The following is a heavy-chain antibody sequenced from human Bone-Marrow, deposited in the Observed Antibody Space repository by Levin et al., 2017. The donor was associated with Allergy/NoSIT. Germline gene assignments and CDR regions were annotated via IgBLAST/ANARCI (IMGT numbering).Heavy chain of an antibody. J-gene: IGHJ4*02. V-gene: IGHV3-23*01. D-gene: IGHD3-22*01. Sequence: GGSLRLSCAASGFTFSTYAMAWFRQAPGRALEWVATIGGSGGGTYYADSVKGRFTISRDNYKNMLYVQMASLRAEDTAVYYCAKDRSIHYDSSGYYDYWGQGTLVSVSS. CDR3: AKDRSIHYDSSGYYDY. CDR2: IGGSGGGT. CDR1: GFTFSTYA.